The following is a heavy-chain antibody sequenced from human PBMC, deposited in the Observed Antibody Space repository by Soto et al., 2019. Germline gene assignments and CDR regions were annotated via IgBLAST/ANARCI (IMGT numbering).Heavy chain of an antibody. D-gene: IGHD2-2*01. CDR3: ARRGSCSRATCPSHPYYFDY. CDR1: GFTFTDYY. J-gene: IGHJ4*02. CDR2: INPNTGGT. V-gene: IGHV1-2*02. Sequence: GASVKVSCKASGFTFTDYYIHWVRQAPGQGLEWMGWINPNTGGTIYAEKFQGGVTMTRDTSLSTAYMELSSLRSDDTAVFYCARRGSCSRATCPSHPYYFDYWGQGTLVTVSS.